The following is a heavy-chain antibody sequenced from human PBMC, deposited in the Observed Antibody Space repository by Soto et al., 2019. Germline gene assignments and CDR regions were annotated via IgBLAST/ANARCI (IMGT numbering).Heavy chain of an antibody. D-gene: IGHD3-16*01. Sequence: QVQLVESGGGVVQPGTSLRVSCVGSGFTFRSYVIHWVRQAPGKGLEWVALTSYDGSNKYYGDSVRGRFTISRDNSRNKVYLQMDSLRLEDTALYYCARWGTTGGLDVWGQGTLVSVSS. J-gene: IGHJ1*01. CDR1: GFTFRSYV. CDR2: TSYDGSNK. V-gene: IGHV3-33*05. CDR3: ARWGTTGGLDV.